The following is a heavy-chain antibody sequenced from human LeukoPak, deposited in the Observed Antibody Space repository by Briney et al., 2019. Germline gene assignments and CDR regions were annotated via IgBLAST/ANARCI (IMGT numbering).Heavy chain of an antibody. CDR1: GGSISSSNW. CDR3: AREDDYGDYQFDY. D-gene: IGHD4-17*01. CDR2: IYHSGST. V-gene: IGHV4-4*02. J-gene: IGHJ4*02. Sequence: SETLSLTCAVSGGSISSSNWWSWVRQPPGKGLEWIGEIYHSGSTNYNPSLKSRVTISVDKSKNQFSLKLSSVTAADTAVYYCAREDDYGDYQFDYWGQGTLVTVSS.